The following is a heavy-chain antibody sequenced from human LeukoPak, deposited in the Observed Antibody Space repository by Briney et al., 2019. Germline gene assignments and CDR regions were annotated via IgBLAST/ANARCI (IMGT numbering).Heavy chain of an antibody. CDR2: INHSGST. V-gene: IGHV4-34*01. Sequence: KPSETLSLTCAVYGGSFSGYYWSWIRQPPGKGLEWIGEINHSGSTNYNPSLKSRVTISVDTSKNQFSLKLSSVTAADTAVYYCARGGVVVPAAAKGFAPWGQGTLVTVSS. J-gene: IGHJ5*02. CDR3: ARGGVVVPAAAKGFAP. D-gene: IGHD2-2*01. CDR1: GGSFSGYY.